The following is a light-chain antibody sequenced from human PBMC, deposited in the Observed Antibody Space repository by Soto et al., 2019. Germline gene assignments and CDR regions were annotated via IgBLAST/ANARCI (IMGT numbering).Light chain of an antibody. J-gene: IGKJ1*01. CDR3: QQYNSYSLT. Sequence: DIQMTQSPSTLSASVGDRVTITCRASQSISSWLAWYQQKPGKAPKLLIYKASSLESGVPSRFSGSGSGTEFTLAISGLQPDDLATYYCQQYNSYSLTFGQGTKVEIK. V-gene: IGKV1-5*03. CDR1: QSISSW. CDR2: KAS.